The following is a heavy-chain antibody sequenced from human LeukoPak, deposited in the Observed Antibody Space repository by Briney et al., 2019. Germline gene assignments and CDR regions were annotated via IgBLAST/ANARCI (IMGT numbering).Heavy chain of an antibody. CDR3: AREHYDFWSGYDYYYMDV. D-gene: IGHD3-3*01. CDR2: IYYSGST. Sequence: SETLSLTCTVSGGSISSYYWSWIQQPPGKGLEWIGYIYYSGSTNYNPSLKSRVTISVDTSKNLFSLKLSSVTAADTAVYYCAREHYDFWSGYDYYYMDVWGKGTTVTVSS. V-gene: IGHV4-59*01. CDR1: GGSISSYY. J-gene: IGHJ6*03.